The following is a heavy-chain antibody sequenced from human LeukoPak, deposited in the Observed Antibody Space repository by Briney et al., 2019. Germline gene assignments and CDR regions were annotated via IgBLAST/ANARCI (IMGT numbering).Heavy chain of an antibody. CDR2: IYPGDSDT. Sequence: GESLKISCKGSGYSFTSYWIGWVLPMPGKGLEWGGIIYPGDSDTRYSPSFQGQVTITADKSISTAYLQWSSLKASDTAMYYCARGVSGPAAPSDYWRQGTLVTVSS. V-gene: IGHV5-51*01. CDR1: GYSFTSYW. CDR3: ARGVSGPAAPSDY. J-gene: IGHJ4*02. D-gene: IGHD2-2*01.